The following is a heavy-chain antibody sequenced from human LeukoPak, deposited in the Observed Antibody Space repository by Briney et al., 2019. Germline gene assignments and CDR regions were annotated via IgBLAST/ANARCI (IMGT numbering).Heavy chain of an antibody. Sequence: GGSLRLSCAASGFTFSDYYMSWVRQAPGKGLEWVSVIQNGGSTYYADSVKGRFTISRDNSKNTLFLQMNSLRAEDTAVYYCARGGAFDIWGQGTMVTVSS. CDR1: GFTFSDYY. V-gene: IGHV3-66*02. CDR2: IQNGGST. CDR3: ARGGAFDI. J-gene: IGHJ3*02.